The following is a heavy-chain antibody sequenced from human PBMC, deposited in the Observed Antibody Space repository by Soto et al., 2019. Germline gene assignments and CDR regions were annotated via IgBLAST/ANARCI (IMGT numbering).Heavy chain of an antibody. D-gene: IGHD2-2*01. CDR3: ARDSPLPAAVPGRQQYGMDV. CDR1: GFTFSSSA. V-gene: IGHV3-30-3*01. J-gene: IGHJ6*02. CDR2: ISYDGSNK. Sequence: GGSLRLSCAASGFTFSSSAIHWVRQAPGKGLEWVAVISYDGSNKYYADSVKGRFTISRDNSKNTLYLQMNSLRAEDTAVYYCARDSPLPAAVPGRQQYGMDVWGQGTTVTVSS.